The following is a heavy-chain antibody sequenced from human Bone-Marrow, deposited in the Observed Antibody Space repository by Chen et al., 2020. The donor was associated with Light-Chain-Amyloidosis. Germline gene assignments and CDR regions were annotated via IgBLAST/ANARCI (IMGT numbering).Heavy chain of an antibody. D-gene: IGHD5-18*01. V-gene: IGHV3-23*03. CDR3: ATEGRDPGYSYGYLNY. CDR1: GFTFSSYA. J-gene: IGHJ4*02. Sequence: EVQLLESGGGLVQPGGSLRLSCAASGFTFSSYAMSWVRQAPGKGLEWVSLIYSGGSTYYADFVKGRFTISRDSSKNTVYLQMNSLRAEDTALYYCATEGRDPGYSYGYLNYWGQGTLVTVSS. CDR2: IYSGGST.